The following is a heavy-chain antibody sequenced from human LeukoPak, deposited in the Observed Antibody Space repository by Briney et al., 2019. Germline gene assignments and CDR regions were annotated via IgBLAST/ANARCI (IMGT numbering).Heavy chain of an antibody. D-gene: IGHD3-10*01. CDR3: ARDPLGDWNYFDY. V-gene: IGHV3-21*01. CDR1: GFTFSSYS. CDR2: ISSSSSYI. Sequence: PGGSQRLSCAASGFTFSSYSMNWVRQAPGKGLEWVSSISSSSSYIYYADSVKGRFTISRDNAKNSLYLQMNSLRAEDTAVYYCARDPLGDWNYFDYWGQGTLVTVSS. J-gene: IGHJ4*02.